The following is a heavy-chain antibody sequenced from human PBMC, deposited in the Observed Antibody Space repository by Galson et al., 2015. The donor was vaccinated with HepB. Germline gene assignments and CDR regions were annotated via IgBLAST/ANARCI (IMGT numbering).Heavy chain of an antibody. CDR1: GGSISSYY. D-gene: IGHD3-9*01. CDR2: IYYSGST. Sequence: ETLSLTCTVSGGSISSYYWSWIRQPPGKGLEWIGYIYYSGSTNYNPSLKSRVTISVDTSKNQFSLKLSSVTAADTAVYYCAGGGRKILTGYYPTYWYFDLWGRGTLVTVSS. V-gene: IGHV4-59*01. CDR3: AGGGRKILTGYYPTYWYFDL. J-gene: IGHJ2*01.